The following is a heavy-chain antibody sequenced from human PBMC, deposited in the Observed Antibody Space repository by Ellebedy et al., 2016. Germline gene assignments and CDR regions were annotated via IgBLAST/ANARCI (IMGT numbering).Heavy chain of an antibody. J-gene: IGHJ4*02. CDR2: ISGSGGST. V-gene: IGHV3-23*01. D-gene: IGHD3-22*01. CDR1: GFTFSNYA. Sequence: GGSLRLSCAASGFTFSNYAMSWVRQAPGKGLQWVAGISGSGGSTYYAESVKGRFTISRDTSKNTVNLQMNGLRVEDTAIYYCAKDLFYDSFGPFDYWGQGTLVTVSS. CDR3: AKDLFYDSFGPFDY.